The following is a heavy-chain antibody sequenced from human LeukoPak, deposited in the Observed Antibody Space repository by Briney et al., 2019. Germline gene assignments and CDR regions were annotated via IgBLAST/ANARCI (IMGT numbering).Heavy chain of an antibody. D-gene: IGHD6-6*01. CDR2: IYHSGST. J-gene: IGHJ4*02. V-gene: IGHV4-38-2*01. CDR3: ARHSTYSSSDY. Sequence: SETLSLTCAVSGYSISSGYYWGWIRPPPGKGLEWIGSIYHSGSTYYKPSLKSRVTISVDTSKNQFSLKLSSVTAADTAVYYCARHSTYSSSDYWGQGTLVTVSS. CDR1: GYSISSGYY.